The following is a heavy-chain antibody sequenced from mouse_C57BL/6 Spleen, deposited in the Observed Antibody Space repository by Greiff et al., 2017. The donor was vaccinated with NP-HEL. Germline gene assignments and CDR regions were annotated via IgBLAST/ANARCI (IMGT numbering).Heavy chain of an antibody. CDR1: GYTFTSYW. D-gene: IGHD2-1*01. CDR2: IHPNSGST. V-gene: IGHV1-64*01. Sequence: QVQLKQPGAELVKPGASVKLSCKASGYTFTSYWMHWVKQRPGQGLEWIGMIHPNSGSTNYNEKFKSKATLTVDKSSSTAYMQLSSLTSEDSAVYYCARPYGNSYFDYWGQGTTLTVSS. J-gene: IGHJ2*01. CDR3: ARPYGNSYFDY.